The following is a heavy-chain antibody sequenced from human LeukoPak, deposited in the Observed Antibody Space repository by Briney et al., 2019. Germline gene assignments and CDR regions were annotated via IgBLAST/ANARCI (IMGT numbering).Heavy chain of an antibody. CDR2: IYYSGST. CDR3: ARAGPTTAVDAFDI. V-gene: IGHV4-28*03. J-gene: IGHJ3*02. Sequence: KAPETLSLTCAVSGYSISSSNWWGWIRQPPGKGLEWIGYIYYSGSTYYNPSLESRVTMSLDTSKNQISLNLSSVTAVDTAVYYCARAGPTTAVDAFDIWGLGTKVTVSS. CDR1: GYSISSSNW. D-gene: IGHD1-26*01.